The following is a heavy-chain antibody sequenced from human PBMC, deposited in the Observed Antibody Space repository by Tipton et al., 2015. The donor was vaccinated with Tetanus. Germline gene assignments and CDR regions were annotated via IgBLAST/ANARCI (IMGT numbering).Heavy chain of an antibody. CDR1: GASLRSGDYN. D-gene: IGHD6-19*01. CDR2: ISDSGLS. V-gene: IGHV4-61*03. CDR3: AILPKHWLAPRGAP. Sequence: TLSLTCSVSGASLRSGDYNWSWIRQPPGKGLEWLAYISDSGLSNSNYFLKSRITISRDTSKNHFSLNLTSVAAADTAVYYCAILPKHWLAPRGAPWGQGILVTVSS. J-gene: IGHJ5*02.